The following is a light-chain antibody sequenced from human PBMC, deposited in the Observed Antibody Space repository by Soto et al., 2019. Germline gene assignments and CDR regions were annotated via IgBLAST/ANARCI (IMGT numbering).Light chain of an antibody. V-gene: IGKV3-15*01. CDR2: GAF. Sequence: EIVMTQSPATLSVSPGETATLSCRASQSVSYNLAWYQQKPGQGPRLLSYGAFTRATGIPARFSGSGSGTDFTLTISRLQSEDFAVYYCQQYKHWPPLTFGGGTNVEIK. CDR3: QQYKHWPPLT. J-gene: IGKJ4*01. CDR1: QSVSYN.